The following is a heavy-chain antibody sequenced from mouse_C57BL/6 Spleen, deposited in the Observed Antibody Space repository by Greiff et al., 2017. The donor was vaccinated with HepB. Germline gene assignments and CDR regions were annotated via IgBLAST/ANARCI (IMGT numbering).Heavy chain of an antibody. Sequence: EVKLVESGGGLVKPGGSLKLSCAASGFTFSSYAMSWVRQTPEKRLEWVATISAGGSYTYYPDNVKGRFTISTDNAKNNLYLQMSQLKSEDTAMYYCARALIDYGNYGFAYWGQGTLVTVSA. CDR1: GFTFSSYA. J-gene: IGHJ3*01. CDR3: ARALIDYGNYGFAY. CDR2: ISAGGSYT. V-gene: IGHV5-4*03. D-gene: IGHD2-1*01.